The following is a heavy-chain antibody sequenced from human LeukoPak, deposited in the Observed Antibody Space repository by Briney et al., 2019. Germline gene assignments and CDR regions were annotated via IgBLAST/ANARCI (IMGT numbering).Heavy chain of an antibody. CDR2: IISDGSST. D-gene: IGHD6-19*01. Sequence: GGSLRLSCAASGFTFNSFWMHWVRQAPGKGLVWVSRIISDGSSTNYADSVRGRFTISRDNAKNTLYLQMNSLRAEDTALYYCAREDVDITVATSGAFDIWGQGTMVTVSS. CDR1: GFTFNSFW. V-gene: IGHV3-74*01. CDR3: AREDVDITVATSGAFDI. J-gene: IGHJ3*02.